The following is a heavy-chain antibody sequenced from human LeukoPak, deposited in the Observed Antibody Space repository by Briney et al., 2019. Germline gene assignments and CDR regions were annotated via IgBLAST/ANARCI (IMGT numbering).Heavy chain of an antibody. D-gene: IGHD4-23*01. V-gene: IGHV4-34*01. CDR3: ARSFLRPRWPTKGAFDI. Sequence: SETLSLTCALDGGSFSGYYWSWIREPPGKELEWMGEINHSGSTNYNPSLKSRVTISVDTSKNQFSLKLSSVTATDTAVYYCARSFLRPRWPTKGAFDIWGQGTMVTVSS. CDR2: INHSGST. J-gene: IGHJ3*02. CDR1: GGSFSGYY.